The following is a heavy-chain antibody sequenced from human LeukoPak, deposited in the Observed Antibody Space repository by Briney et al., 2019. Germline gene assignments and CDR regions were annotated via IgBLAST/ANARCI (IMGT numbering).Heavy chain of an antibody. CDR1: GYTFTNYG. Sequence: ASVKVSCKASGYTFTNYGISWLRQAPGQGLEWKGWISAYNGNTNYAQKFQGRVTMTTDTSTTTAYMELRSLRSDDTAVYYCARGSRIAVAGTFLDNWFDPWGQGTLVTVSS. CDR2: ISAYNGNT. D-gene: IGHD6-19*01. CDR3: ARGSRIAVAGTFLDNWFDP. V-gene: IGHV1-18*01. J-gene: IGHJ5*02.